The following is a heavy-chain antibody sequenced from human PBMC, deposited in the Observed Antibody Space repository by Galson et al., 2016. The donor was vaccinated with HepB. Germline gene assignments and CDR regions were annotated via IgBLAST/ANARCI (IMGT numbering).Heavy chain of an antibody. CDR1: GFTFSSYW. Sequence: SLRLSCAASGFTFSSYWMTRVRQSPGKGLEWVANIKQDGSDEYYVDSLKGRFTISRDNAKNSLYLQMNSLRAEDTAVYYCARGRSLIDYWGQGTLVTVSS. V-gene: IGHV3-7*03. CDR2: IKQDGSDE. CDR3: ARGRSLIDY. J-gene: IGHJ4*02.